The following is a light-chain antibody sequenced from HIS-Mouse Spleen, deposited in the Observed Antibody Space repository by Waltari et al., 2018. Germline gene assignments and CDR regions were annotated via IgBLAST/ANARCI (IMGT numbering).Light chain of an antibody. CDR2: EGG. CDR1: SSDVGRYNL. CDR3: CSYAGSSTWV. V-gene: IGLV2-23*01. Sequence: QSALTQPASVSGSPGQSITISCTGTSSDVGRYNLVSWYQQHPGKAPKLMIYEGGKRPSGFSNRFSGSKSGNTASLTISVLQAEDEADYYCCSYAGSSTWVFGGGTKLTVL. J-gene: IGLJ3*02.